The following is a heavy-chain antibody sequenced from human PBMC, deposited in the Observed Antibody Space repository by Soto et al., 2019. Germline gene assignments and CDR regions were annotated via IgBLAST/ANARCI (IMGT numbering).Heavy chain of an antibody. D-gene: IGHD3-16*01. CDR1: GFTISGNA. CDR2: ISSSSNNI. Sequence: EVQLVESGGGLVQPGGSLRLSCAASGFTISGNAMNWVRQAPGRGVERVSYISSSSNNIHYADSVRGRFTISRDNAKNSLYLQMNSLRDEDTAVYRCARDLSWGSKWYYYMDVWGKGTTVTVSS. J-gene: IGHJ6*03. CDR3: ARDLSWGSKWYYYMDV. V-gene: IGHV3-48*02.